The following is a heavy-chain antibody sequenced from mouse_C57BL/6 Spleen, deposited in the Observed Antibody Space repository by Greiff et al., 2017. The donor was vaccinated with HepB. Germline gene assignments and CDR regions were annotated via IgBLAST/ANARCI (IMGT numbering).Heavy chain of an antibody. Sequence: VQLVESGPGLVQPSQSLSITCTVSGFSLTSYGVHWVRQSPGKGLEWLGVIWRGGSTDYNAAFMSRLSITKDNSKSQVFFKMNSLQADDTAIYYCAKKSGDYYAMDYWGQGTSVTVSS. CDR3: AKKSGDYYAMDY. J-gene: IGHJ4*01. CDR1: GFSLTSYG. CDR2: IWRGGST. V-gene: IGHV2-5*01.